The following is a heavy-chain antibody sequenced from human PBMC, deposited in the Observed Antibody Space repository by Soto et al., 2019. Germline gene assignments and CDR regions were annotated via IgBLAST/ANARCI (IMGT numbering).Heavy chain of an antibody. D-gene: IGHD2-21*01. CDR3: EGIGGDVYYGMDV. V-gene: IGHV4-4*07. J-gene: IGHJ6*02. Sequence: PSETLSLTCSVSGGSMRSYYWNWLRQPAGKGLEWIGRIYSRGDTNYNPSVKSRVTMSVDTSKNEFSLRLNSVTAADTAVYYCEGIGGDVYYGMDVWGQGTTVTVSS. CDR1: GGSMRSYY. CDR2: IYSRGDT.